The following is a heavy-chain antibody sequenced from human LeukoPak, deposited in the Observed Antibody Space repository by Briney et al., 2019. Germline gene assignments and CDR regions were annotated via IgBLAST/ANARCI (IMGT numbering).Heavy chain of an antibody. V-gene: IGHV3-15*01. CDR1: GFPFSNAW. CDR3: TTTAMVTFDAFDI. Sequence: GSLRPPRAAPGFPFSNAWMSWGRQAPGKGLEWGCRNKSKTDGGTTDYAAPVKGRFTISRDDSKNTLYLQMNSLKTEDTAVYYCTTTAMVTFDAFDIWGQGTMVTVSS. J-gene: IGHJ3*02. D-gene: IGHD5-18*01. CDR2: NKSKTDGGTT.